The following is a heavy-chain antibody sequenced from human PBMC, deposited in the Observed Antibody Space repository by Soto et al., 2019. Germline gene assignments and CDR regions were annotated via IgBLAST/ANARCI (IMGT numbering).Heavy chain of an antibody. CDR3: AREKTSGFGYYYGMDV. D-gene: IGHD3-16*01. Sequence: GGSLRLSCAASGFTVSSNYMSWVRQAPGKGLEWVSVIYSGGSTYYADSVKGRFTISRDNSKNTLYLQMNSLRAEDTAVYYCAREKTSGFGYYYGMDVWGQGTTVTVSS. CDR1: GFTVSSNY. CDR2: IYSGGST. V-gene: IGHV3-53*01. J-gene: IGHJ6*02.